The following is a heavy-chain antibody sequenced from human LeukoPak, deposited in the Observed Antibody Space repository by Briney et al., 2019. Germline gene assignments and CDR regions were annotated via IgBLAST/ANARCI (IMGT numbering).Heavy chain of an antibody. Sequence: PSETLSLTCTVSGGSISSGDYYWSWIRQPPGKGLEWIGYIYYSGSTYYNPSLKSRVTISVDTSKNQFSLKLSSVTAADTAVYYCARGFSYYYGSGRPNWFDPWGQGTLVTVSS. CDR3: ARGFSYYYGSGRPNWFDP. J-gene: IGHJ5*02. D-gene: IGHD3-10*01. CDR2: IYYSGST. CDR1: GGSISSGDYY. V-gene: IGHV4-30-4*01.